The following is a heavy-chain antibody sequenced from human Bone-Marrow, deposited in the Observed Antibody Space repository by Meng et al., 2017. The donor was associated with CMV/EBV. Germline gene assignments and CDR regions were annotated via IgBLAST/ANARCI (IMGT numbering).Heavy chain of an antibody. CDR1: GYTFTDSG. Sequence: ASVKVSCKASGYTFTDSGISWVRQAPGQGLEWMGWISFYNGNTNHAQKLQGRVTMTTDTSTSTAYMELRSLRSDDTAVYYCARGFRARVVVPAAIYYWGQGTLVTVSS. D-gene: IGHD2-2*01. CDR3: ARGFRARVVVPAAIYY. CDR2: ISFYNGNT. J-gene: IGHJ4*02. V-gene: IGHV1-18*01.